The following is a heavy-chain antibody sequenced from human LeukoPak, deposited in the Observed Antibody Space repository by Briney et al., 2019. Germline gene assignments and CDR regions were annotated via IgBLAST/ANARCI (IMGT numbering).Heavy chain of an antibody. CDR1: GFTFSSYA. D-gene: IGHD4-17*01. CDR3: ARGGFSGDYDY. CDR2: ISNNGGST. V-gene: IGHV3-64*01. J-gene: IGHJ4*02. Sequence: GGSLRLSCAASGFTFSSYAMHWVRQAPGKGLEYVSTISNNGGSTYYANSVKGRFTISRDNSKNTLYLQMGSLRAEDMAAYYCARGGFSGDYDYWGQGTLVTVSS.